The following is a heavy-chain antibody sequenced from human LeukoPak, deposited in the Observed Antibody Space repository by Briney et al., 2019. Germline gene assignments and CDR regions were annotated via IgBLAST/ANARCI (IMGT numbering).Heavy chain of an antibody. CDR1: GFTFSSHW. J-gene: IGHJ4*02. Sequence: GGSLRLSCAASGFTFSSHWMSWVRQAPGKGLEWVAIIKPDGSENYCVDSVKGRFTISRDNSKNTVFLQMNSLRADDTAVYYCARVTGSYTFDYWGQGTLVTVSS. CDR3: ARVTGSYTFDY. CDR2: IKPDGSEN. D-gene: IGHD1-26*01. V-gene: IGHV3-7*01.